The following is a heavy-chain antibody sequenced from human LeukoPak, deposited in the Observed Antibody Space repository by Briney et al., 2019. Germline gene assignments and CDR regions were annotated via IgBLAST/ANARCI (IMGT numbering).Heavy chain of an antibody. CDR3: AKSYSSGWYYFDY. D-gene: IGHD6-19*01. V-gene: IGHV3-23*01. CDR2: ITDSGDST. Sequence: GGSLRLSCAASGFTFSNFAMSWVRQSPGKGLECVSAITDSGDSTVYADSVKGRFTISRDNSKSTLYLQVNSLRAEDTAVYYCAKSYSSGWYYFDYWGQGTLVTVSS. CDR1: GFTFSNFA. J-gene: IGHJ4*02.